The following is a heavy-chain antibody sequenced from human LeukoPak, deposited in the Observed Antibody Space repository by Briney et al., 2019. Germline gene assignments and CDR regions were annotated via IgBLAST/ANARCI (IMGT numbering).Heavy chain of an antibody. V-gene: IGHV4-59*01. CDR2: IYYSGST. J-gene: IGHJ5*02. CDR3: ARTLAWFDP. CDR1: GGSISSYY. Sequence: SETLSLSCTVSGGSISSYYWSWIRQPPGKGLEWIGYIYYSGSTNYNPSLKSRVTISVDTSKNQFSLKLSSVTAADTAVYYCARTLAWFDPWGQGTLVTVSS.